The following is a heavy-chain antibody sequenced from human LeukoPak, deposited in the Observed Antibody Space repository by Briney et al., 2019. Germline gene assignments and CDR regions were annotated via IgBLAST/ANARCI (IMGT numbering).Heavy chain of an antibody. CDR2: INQDGSEK. Sequence: GGSLRLSCAASGFTLGVYWMTWVRQAPGKGLEWVANINQDGSEKHYLDCVKGRFTISRDNPRNSLSLQMSSLRAEDTAIYYCARNSESLTHPKYWGQGTLVTVSS. V-gene: IGHV3-7*01. J-gene: IGHJ4*02. CDR3: ARNSESLTHPKY. D-gene: IGHD1-14*01. CDR1: GFTLGVYW.